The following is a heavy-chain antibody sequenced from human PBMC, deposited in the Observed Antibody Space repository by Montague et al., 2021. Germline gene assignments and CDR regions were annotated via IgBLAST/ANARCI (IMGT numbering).Heavy chain of an antibody. Sequence: LRLSCAASGFTFSSYWMHWVRQAPGKGPVWVSRISTDGSSTTYADSVKGRFTTSRDNAKNMLYLQMNSLRAEDTAVYYCTFYKFRETPRGFDYWGQGTLVTVSA. J-gene: IGHJ4*02. CDR3: TFYKFRETPRGFDY. CDR1: GFTFSSYW. CDR2: ISTDGSST. D-gene: IGHD3-10*01. V-gene: IGHV3-74*01.